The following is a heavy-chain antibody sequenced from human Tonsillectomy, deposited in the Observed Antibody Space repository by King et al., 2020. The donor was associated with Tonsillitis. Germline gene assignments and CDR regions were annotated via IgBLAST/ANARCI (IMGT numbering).Heavy chain of an antibody. CDR1: GFTFDDYA. D-gene: IGHD6-19*01. Sequence: DVQLVESGGGLVQPGRSLRLSCAASGFTFDDYAMHWVRQAPGKGLEWVSGISWNSGSIGYADSVKGRFTISRDNAKNSLYLQMNSLRAEDTALYYCAKEYSSGPESGAFDIWGQGTMVTVSS. CDR2: ISWNSGSI. J-gene: IGHJ3*02. V-gene: IGHV3-9*01. CDR3: AKEYSSGPESGAFDI.